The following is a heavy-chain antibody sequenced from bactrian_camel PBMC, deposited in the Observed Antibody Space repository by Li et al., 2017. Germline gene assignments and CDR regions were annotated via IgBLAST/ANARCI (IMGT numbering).Heavy chain of an antibody. CDR2: INSGGTST. CDR1: GFTFTNFG. Sequence: DVQMVESGGGLVQPGESLRLSCTASPGFTFTNFGMSWSRQAPGKGRKWIASINSGGTSTWYERVVKGRFTISQGSAKNTQYLDMTMLKPEDTAMYYCAAVGGHLTATQALGIRTRPPYEYLNWGQGTQVTVS. D-gene: IGHD3*01. J-gene: IGHJ4*01. V-gene: IGHV3S31*01. CDR3: AAVGGHLTATQALGIRTRPPYEYLN.